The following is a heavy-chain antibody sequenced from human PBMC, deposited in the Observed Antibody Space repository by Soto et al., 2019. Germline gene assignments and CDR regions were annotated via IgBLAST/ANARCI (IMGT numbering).Heavy chain of an antibody. CDR2: IYYSGST. J-gene: IGHJ4*02. CDR1: GGSISSGGYY. CDR3: ARGSDYDSSGFDY. V-gene: IGHV4-31*03. D-gene: IGHD3-22*01. Sequence: SETLSLTCTVSGGSISSGGYYWSWIRQHPGKGLEWIGYIYYSGSTYYNPSLKSRVTISVDTSKNQFSLKLSSVTAADTAVYYCARGSDYDSSGFDYWGQGTLVTVSS.